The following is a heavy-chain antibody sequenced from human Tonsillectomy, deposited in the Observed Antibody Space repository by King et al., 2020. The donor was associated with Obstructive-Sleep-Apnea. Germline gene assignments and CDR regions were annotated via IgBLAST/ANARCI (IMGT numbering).Heavy chain of an antibody. J-gene: IGHJ4*02. CDR1: GFSFDDYA. D-gene: IGHD6-19*01. CDR3: AKDLSRGWYGPVDF. CDR2: ISWNSGRM. Sequence: VQLVESGGGLVQPGRSLRLSCAASGFSFDDYAMHWVRQAPGKGLEWVSGISWNSGRMGYADSVKGRFTISRDNAKNSLYLQMNSLRAEDTALYYCAKDLSRGWYGPVDFGGQGTLVTVSS. V-gene: IGHV3-9*01.